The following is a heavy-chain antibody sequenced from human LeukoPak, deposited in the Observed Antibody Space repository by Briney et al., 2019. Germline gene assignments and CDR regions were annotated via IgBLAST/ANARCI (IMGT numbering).Heavy chain of an antibody. CDR1: GFTFSGSA. CDR3: TSGSGSYSPYYYYGMDV. CDR2: IRSKANSYAT. D-gene: IGHD3-10*01. Sequence: PGGSLRLSCAASGFTFSGSAMHWVRQASGKGLEWVGRIRSKANSYATAYAASVKGRFTISRDDSKNTAYLQMNSLKTEDTAVYHCTSGSGSYSPYYYYGMDVWGQGTTVTVSS. J-gene: IGHJ6*02. V-gene: IGHV3-73*01.